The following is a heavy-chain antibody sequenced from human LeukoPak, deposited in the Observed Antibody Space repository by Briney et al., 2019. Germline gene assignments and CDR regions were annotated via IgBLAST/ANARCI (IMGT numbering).Heavy chain of an antibody. CDR2: ISYDGSNK. CDR1: GFTFSSYA. Sequence: GRSLRLSCAASGFTFSSYAMHWVRQAPGQGLELVAVISYDGSNKYYADSVKGRFTISRDNSKNTLYLQMNSLRAEDTAVYYCARDRGYCSSTSCYANNWFDPWGQGTLVTVSS. J-gene: IGHJ5*02. V-gene: IGHV3-30-3*01. D-gene: IGHD2-2*01. CDR3: ARDRGYCSSTSCYANNWFDP.